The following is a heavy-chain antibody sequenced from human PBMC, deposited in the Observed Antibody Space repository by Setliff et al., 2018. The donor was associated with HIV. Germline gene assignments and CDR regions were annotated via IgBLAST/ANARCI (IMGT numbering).Heavy chain of an antibody. CDR2: IYYTGST. J-gene: IGHJ6*03. D-gene: IGHD5-12*01. CDR3: ARELSVSGVYYYYMDV. V-gene: IGHV4-59*01. Sequence: SETLSLTCTVSGGSISSYYWNWIRQPPGKGLDWIGYIYYTGSTNYNPSLKSRVTISVDTSKNQFSLKLTSVTAADTAVYYCARELSVSGVYYYYMDVWGKGTTVTVSS. CDR1: GGSISSYY.